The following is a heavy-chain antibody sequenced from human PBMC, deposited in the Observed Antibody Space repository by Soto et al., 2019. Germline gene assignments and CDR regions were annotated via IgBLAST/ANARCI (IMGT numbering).Heavy chain of an antibody. CDR1: GFTFSSYA. Sequence: LRLSCAASGFTFSSYARSWVRQAPGKGLEWVSAISGSGGSTYYADSVKGRFTISRDNSKNTLYLQMNSLRAEDTAVYYCAKDRSSGWYVLRTVFDYWGQGTLVTVSS. J-gene: IGHJ4*02. CDR3: AKDRSSGWYVLRTVFDY. D-gene: IGHD6-19*01. V-gene: IGHV3-23*01. CDR2: ISGSGGST.